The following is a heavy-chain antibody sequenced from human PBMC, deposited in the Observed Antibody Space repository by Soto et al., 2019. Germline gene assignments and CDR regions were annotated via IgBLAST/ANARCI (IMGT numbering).Heavy chain of an antibody. D-gene: IGHD5-18*01. J-gene: IGHJ5*02. CDR2: IYYSVNT. CDR3: ERSGYRDVSWFDP. Sequence: QVQLQEAGPGLVKASETLSLTCTVSGGSIRDYDWSWIRQPPGQGLEWIVYIYYSVNTNHNPSLRSRVTMSVDTAKNQFSLNLGSLTAADTAVYSCERSGYRDVSWFDPWGQGTLVTVSS. CDR1: GGSIRDYD. V-gene: IGHV4-59*01.